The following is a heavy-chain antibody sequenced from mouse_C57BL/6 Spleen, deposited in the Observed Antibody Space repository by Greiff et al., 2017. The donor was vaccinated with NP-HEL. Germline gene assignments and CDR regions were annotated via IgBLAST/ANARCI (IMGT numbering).Heavy chain of an antibody. J-gene: IGHJ4*01. CDR3: ARAPLYYGNAMDY. V-gene: IGHV5-4*03. Sequence: EVMLVESGGGLVKPGGSLKLSCAASGFTFSSYAMSWVRQTPEKRLEWVATISDGGSYTYYPDNVKGRFTISRDNAKNNLYLQMSHLKSEDTAMYYCARAPLYYGNAMDYWGQGTSVTVPS. D-gene: IGHD1-1*01. CDR2: ISDGGSYT. CDR1: GFTFSSYA.